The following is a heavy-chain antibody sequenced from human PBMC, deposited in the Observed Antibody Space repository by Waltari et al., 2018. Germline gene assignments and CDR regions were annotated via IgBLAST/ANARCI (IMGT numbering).Heavy chain of an antibody. CDR3: ARGSRYCTSTTCPSSAFDV. D-gene: IGHD2-2*01. CDR2: SSPNRGDT. CDR1: GYTFTEYY. V-gene: IGHV1-2*02. Sequence: QVQLVQSGAEVKKPGASVKVSCKASGYTFTEYYIHWVRQAPGQGLEWMGCSSPNRGDTKFAQTFQGRVTMTRDTAISTADMELSRLTADDTAVYYCARGSRYCTSTTCPSSAFDVWGQGTTVTVS. J-gene: IGHJ6*02.